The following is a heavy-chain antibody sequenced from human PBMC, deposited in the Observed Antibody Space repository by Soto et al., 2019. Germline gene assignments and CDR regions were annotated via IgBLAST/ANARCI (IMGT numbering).Heavy chain of an antibody. Sequence: ASVKVSCKASGYTFTSYGFSWVRQAPGQGLEWMGRISAYNGNKNYAQKFQDRVILTTDTSTSTAYMELRSLRSDDTAVYYCARWQDSRDWPPGVDFWGQGTLVTVSS. J-gene: IGHJ4*02. D-gene: IGHD6-19*01. CDR3: ARWQDSRDWPPGVDF. CDR1: GYTFTSYG. V-gene: IGHV1-18*01. CDR2: ISAYNGNK.